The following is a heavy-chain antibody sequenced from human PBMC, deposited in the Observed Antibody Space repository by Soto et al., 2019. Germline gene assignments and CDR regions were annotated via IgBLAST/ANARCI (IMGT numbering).Heavy chain of an antibody. J-gene: IGHJ4*02. CDR1: GFSLSTSGVG. Sequence: QITLKESGPTLVKPTETLTLTCSFSGFSLSTSGVGVGWIRQPPGKALEWLTLIYGHDDKRYSPSLKXXXXXXXXXXXXXXXXXXXXXXXXXXXXYYCAHRDTTGYYPKTFAYWSQGTLVTVXS. CDR2: IYGHDDK. V-gene: IGHV2-5*01. D-gene: IGHD3-22*01. CDR3: AHRDTTGYYPKTFAY.